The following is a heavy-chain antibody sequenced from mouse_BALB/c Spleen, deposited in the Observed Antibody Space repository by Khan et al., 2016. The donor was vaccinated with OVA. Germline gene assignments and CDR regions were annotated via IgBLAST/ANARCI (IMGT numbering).Heavy chain of an antibody. D-gene: IGHD1-1*01. V-gene: IGHV1-26*01. CDR2: VNPNNGGT. CDR3: EIDHGYFED. CDR1: GYSFTGYY. Sequence: EVQLQQSGPDLVQPGASVKISCKASGYSFTGYYIHWVQQSPGKSLEWIGRVNPNNGGTSYNQSFKGMALLTVAKSSNTAYMELRSLTSEASAVYSGEIDHGYFEDWGAGTTVTVSS. J-gene: IGHJ1*01.